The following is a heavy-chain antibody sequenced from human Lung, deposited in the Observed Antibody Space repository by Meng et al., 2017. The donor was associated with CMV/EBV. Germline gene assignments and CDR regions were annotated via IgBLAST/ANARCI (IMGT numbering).Heavy chain of an antibody. V-gene: IGHV3-21*01. D-gene: IGHD6-13*01. J-gene: IGHJ4*02. CDR1: GFTFSSYS. Sequence: GEXXKISCAASGFTFSSYSMNWVRQAPGKGLEWVSSISSSSSYIYYADSVKGRFTISRDNAKNSPYLQMNSLRAEDTAVYYCARGVFFRTGYSGSWYLDYWGQGXLVTVSS. CDR3: ARGVFFRTGYSGSWYLDY. CDR2: ISSSSSYI.